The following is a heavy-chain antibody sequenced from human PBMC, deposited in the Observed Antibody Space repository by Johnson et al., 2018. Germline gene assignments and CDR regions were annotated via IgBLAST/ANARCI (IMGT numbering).Heavy chain of an antibody. J-gene: IGHJ6*02. Sequence: EVQLVETGGGLVQPGGSLRLSCAASGFIFSNHAMSWVRQAPGKGLEWVAAISGGGDNTHYAESVKGRFTISRDNSNNTLYLQMSSLRAEDTAIFYCAREFRGGWRYYYGMDFWGQGTTVTVSS. CDR2: ISGGGDNT. D-gene: IGHD6-19*01. V-gene: IGHV3-23*04. CDR1: GFIFSNHA. CDR3: AREFRGGWRYYYGMDF.